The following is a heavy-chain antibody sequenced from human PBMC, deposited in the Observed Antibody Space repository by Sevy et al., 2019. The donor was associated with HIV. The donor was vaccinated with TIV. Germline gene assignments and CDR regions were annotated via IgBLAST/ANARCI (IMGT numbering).Heavy chain of an antibody. D-gene: IGHD7-27*01. Sequence: GGSLRLSCAASRLSVSRNYLSWVRQAPGKGLEWVSVICAGGSTYYADSVKGRFTVSRDKAKDTLYYQMNSLRAEDTAVYYCASQLGIGAFDIWGQGTMVTVSS. CDR2: ICAGGST. CDR1: RLSVSRNY. CDR3: ASQLGIGAFDI. J-gene: IGHJ3*02. V-gene: IGHV3-53*01.